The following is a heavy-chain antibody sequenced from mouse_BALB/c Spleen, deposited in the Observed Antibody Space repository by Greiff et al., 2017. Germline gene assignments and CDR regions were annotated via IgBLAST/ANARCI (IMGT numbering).Heavy chain of an antibody. CDR2: IRLKSNNYAT. J-gene: IGHJ3*01. V-gene: IGHV6-6*02. CDR3: TRGISFAY. CDR1: GFTFSNYW. Sequence: EVKVEESGGGLVQPGGSMKLSCVASGFTFSNYWMNWVRQSPEKGLEWVAEIRLKSNNYATHYAESVKGRFTISRDDSKSSVYLQMNNLRAEDTGIYYCTRGISFAYWGQGTLVTVSA.